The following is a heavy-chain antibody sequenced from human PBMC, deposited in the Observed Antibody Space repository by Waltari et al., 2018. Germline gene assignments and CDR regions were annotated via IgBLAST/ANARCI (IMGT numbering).Heavy chain of an antibody. CDR2: RQPDGSEK. CDR1: GLTFGSYW. CDR3: ARDFGATPYSFDY. V-gene: IGHV3-7*01. D-gene: IGHD1-26*01. Sequence: EVQLVESGGGLVQPGGSLRLSCAASGLTFGSYWMSWVRQAPGKGRGGGGNRQPDGSEKYYVDSVKARFTIYRDNAKNSLYMQMNSLRADDTAVYYCARDFGATPYSFDYWRQGTLVTVSS. J-gene: IGHJ4*02.